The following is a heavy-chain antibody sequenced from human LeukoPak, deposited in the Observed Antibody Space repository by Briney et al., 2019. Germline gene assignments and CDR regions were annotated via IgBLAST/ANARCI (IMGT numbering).Heavy chain of an antibody. Sequence: GGSLRLSCAASGFTFSNASMSWVRQAPGKGLEWVGRIKSKTDGGTTDYAAPVKGRFTISRDDSKNTLYLQMNSLKTEDTAVYYCTTELLWFGTPDYWGQGTLVTVSS. CDR3: TTELLWFGTPDY. V-gene: IGHV3-15*01. D-gene: IGHD3-10*01. CDR2: IKSKTDGGTT. CDR1: GFTFSNAS. J-gene: IGHJ4*02.